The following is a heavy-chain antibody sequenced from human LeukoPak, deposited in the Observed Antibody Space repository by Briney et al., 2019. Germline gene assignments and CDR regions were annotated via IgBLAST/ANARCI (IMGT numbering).Heavy chain of an antibody. Sequence: GASVKVSCKASGYTFTGYYMHWVRQAPGQGLEWMGWINPNSGGTNYAQKFQGWVSMTRDTSISTAYMELSRLRSDDTAVYYCARDLWDSSGYYDYWGQGTLVTVS. V-gene: IGHV1-2*04. CDR2: INPNSGGT. CDR1: GYTFTGYY. D-gene: IGHD3-22*01. CDR3: ARDLWDSSGYYDY. J-gene: IGHJ4*02.